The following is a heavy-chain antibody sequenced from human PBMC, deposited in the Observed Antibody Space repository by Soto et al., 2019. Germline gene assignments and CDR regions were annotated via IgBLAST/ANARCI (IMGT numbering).Heavy chain of an antibody. CDR1: GYTFTSYG. J-gene: IGHJ4*02. V-gene: IGHV1-18*01. CDR2: ISAYNGNT. CDR3: ARSVQDNYDFWSGADY. D-gene: IGHD3-3*01. Sequence: ASVKVSCKASGYTFTSYGISWVRQAPGQGLEWMGWISAYNGNTNYAQKLQGRVTMTTDTSTSTAYMELRSLRSDDTAVYYCARSVQDNYDFWSGADYWGQGTLVTVSS.